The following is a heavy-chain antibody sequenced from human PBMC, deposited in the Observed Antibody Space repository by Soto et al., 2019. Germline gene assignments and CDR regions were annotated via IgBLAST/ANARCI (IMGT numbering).Heavy chain of an antibody. J-gene: IGHJ5*02. D-gene: IGHD6-19*01. CDR3: ASAEYSSGLTWFGP. Sequence: EVQLVESGGGLVKPGGSLRLSCAAYGFTFSTYTMNWVRQAPGKGLEWVSSISSRGTHTYYADSVKGRFTISRDNSKNSRYLQMNSLGAEYLAAYYCASAEYSSGLTWFGPWGQGTLVSVSS. CDR1: GFTFSTYT. CDR2: ISSRGTHT. V-gene: IGHV3-21*04.